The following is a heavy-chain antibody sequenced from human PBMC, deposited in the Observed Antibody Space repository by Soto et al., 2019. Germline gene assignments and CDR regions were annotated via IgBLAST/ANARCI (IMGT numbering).Heavy chain of an antibody. D-gene: IGHD6-13*01. Sequence: GGSLRLSCVSSGITFITYAMNWVRQAPGKGLEWVSTISASGDGTYYADSVRGRFTVSRDNSKNSLSLRMNSLRDEDTAVYFCAKRSPYSSGWYSPIFDYWGQGALVTVSS. CDR1: GITFITYA. CDR2: ISASGDGT. CDR3: AKRSPYSSGWYSPIFDY. J-gene: IGHJ4*02. V-gene: IGHV3-23*01.